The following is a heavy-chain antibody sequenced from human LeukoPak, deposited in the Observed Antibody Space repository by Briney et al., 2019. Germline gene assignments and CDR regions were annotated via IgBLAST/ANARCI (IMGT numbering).Heavy chain of an antibody. CDR2: VYPSGST. D-gene: IGHD3-22*01. Sequence: PSETLSLTCTVSGGSISDYYWTWIRQPAGKGLQWIGRVYPSGSTNYNPSLKSRVTISVDTSKNQFSLKLSSVTAADTAVYYCARDDLNYYDSSGYYVIDYWGQGSLVTVSS. V-gene: IGHV4-4*07. CDR3: ARDDLNYYDSSGYYVIDY. CDR1: GGSISDYY. J-gene: IGHJ4*02.